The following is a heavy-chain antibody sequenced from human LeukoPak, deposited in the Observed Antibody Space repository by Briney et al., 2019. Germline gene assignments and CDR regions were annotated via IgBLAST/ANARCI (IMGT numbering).Heavy chain of an antibody. CDR1: GYTFTSYG. V-gene: IGHV1-18*01. Sequence: ASVKVSCKASGYTFTSYGISWVRQAPGQGLEWMGWISAYNGNTNYAQKLQGRVTMTTDTSTSTAYMELRSLRSDDTAVYYCARDRPLYCSSTSCPKYFQHWGQGTLVTVSS. D-gene: IGHD2-2*01. J-gene: IGHJ1*01. CDR2: ISAYNGNT. CDR3: ARDRPLYCSSTSCPKYFQH.